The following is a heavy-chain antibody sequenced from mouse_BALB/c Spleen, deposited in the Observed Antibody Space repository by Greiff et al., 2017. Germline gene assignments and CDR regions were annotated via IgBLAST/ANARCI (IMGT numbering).Heavy chain of an antibody. CDR3: ARGRSMITTDAMDY. D-gene: IGHD2-4*01. Sequence: EVKVVESGAGLVKPGGSLKLSCAASGFTFSSYAMSWVRQTPEKRLEWVASISSGGSTYYPDSVKGRFTISRDNARNILYLQMSSLRSEDTAMYYCARGRSMITTDAMDYWGQGTSVTVSS. CDR2: ISSGGST. CDR1: GFTFSSYA. J-gene: IGHJ4*01. V-gene: IGHV5-6-5*01.